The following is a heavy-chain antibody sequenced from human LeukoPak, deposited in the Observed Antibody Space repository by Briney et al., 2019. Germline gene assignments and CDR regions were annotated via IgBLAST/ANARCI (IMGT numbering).Heavy chain of an antibody. V-gene: IGHV1-18*01. D-gene: IGHD3-22*01. CDR1: GYTFSRYG. Sequence: GASVKVSCKASGYTFSRYGITWVRQAPGQGLEWMGWISGYNGKINYAQKLQGRVTMTTDTSTSTAYMELRSLRSDDTAVYYCARAGSGYYDSSGYWGTTLLFDYWGQGTLVTVSS. CDR3: ARAGSGYYDSSGYWGTTLLFDY. J-gene: IGHJ4*02. CDR2: ISGYNGKI.